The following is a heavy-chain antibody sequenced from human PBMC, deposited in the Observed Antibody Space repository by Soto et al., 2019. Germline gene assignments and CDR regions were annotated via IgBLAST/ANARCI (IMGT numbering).Heavy chain of an antibody. CDR1: GFTFSRYA. Sequence: PGGSLRLSCAASGFTFSRYAMSWVRQAPGKGLEWVSGLFGSGGGIQYADSVRGRFTVSRDNSKNTLYLQMDNLRAEDTAVFYCVKDAIAGNGIWQLFDMWGQGTEVTVSS. J-gene: IGHJ3*02. D-gene: IGHD2-8*01. CDR2: LFGSGGGI. CDR3: VKDAIAGNGIWQLFDM. V-gene: IGHV3-23*01.